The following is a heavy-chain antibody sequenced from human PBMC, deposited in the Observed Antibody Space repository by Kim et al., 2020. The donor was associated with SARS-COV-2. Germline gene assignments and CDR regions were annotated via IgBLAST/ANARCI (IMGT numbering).Heavy chain of an antibody. CDR1: GFTFSSYE. Sequence: GGSLRLSCAASGFTFSSYEMNWVRQAPGKGLEWVSYISSSGSTIYYADSVKGRFTISRDNAKNSLYLQMNSLRAEDTAVYYCARDPSSVVAATESWFDPWGQGTLVTVSS. V-gene: IGHV3-48*03. J-gene: IGHJ5*02. CDR2: ISSSGSTI. CDR3: ARDPSSVVAATESWFDP. D-gene: IGHD2-15*01.